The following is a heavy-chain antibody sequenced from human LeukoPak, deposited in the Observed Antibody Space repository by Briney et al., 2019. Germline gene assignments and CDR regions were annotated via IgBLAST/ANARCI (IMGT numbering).Heavy chain of an antibody. J-gene: IGHJ4*02. CDR2: ISGSGGST. D-gene: IGHD2-15*01. CDR3: ARDLYGYCSGGSCYANPGY. CDR1: GFTFSSYA. Sequence: TGGSLRLSCAASGFTFSSYAMSWVRQAPGKGLEWVSAISGSGGSTYYADSVKGRFTISRDNSKNTLYLQMNSLRAEDTAVYYCARDLYGYCSGGSCYANPGYWGQGTLVTVSS. V-gene: IGHV3-23*01.